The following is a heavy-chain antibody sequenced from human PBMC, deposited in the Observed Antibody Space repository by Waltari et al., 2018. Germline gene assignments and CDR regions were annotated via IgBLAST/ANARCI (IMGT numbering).Heavy chain of an antibody. CDR1: GFPFADYA. CDR3: ARSSGWFSPINS. CDR2: ISWNSDDI. J-gene: IGHJ4*02. V-gene: IGHV3-9*01. Sequence: EVQLVESGGGVVQPGRSLSLSCGASGFPFADYAMHWVRQPPGKGLEWVSGISWNSDDIGYGDSVRGRFTISRDNAKNSLYLQMNNLRTEDTAFYYCARSSGWFSPINSWGQGTLVAVSS. D-gene: IGHD6-19*01.